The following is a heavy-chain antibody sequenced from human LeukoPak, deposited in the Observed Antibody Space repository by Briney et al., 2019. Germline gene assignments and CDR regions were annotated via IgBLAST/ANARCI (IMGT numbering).Heavy chain of an antibody. CDR3: ARDRWYDILTGYPNY. D-gene: IGHD3-9*01. CDR1: GFTFSSYA. CDR2: ISYDGSNK. V-gene: IGHV3-30-3*01. Sequence: PGGSLRLSCAASGFTFSSYAMHWVRQAPGKGLEWVAVISYDGSNKYYADSVKGRFTISRDNSKNTLYLQMNSLRAEDTAVYYCARDRWYDILTGYPNYWGQGTLVTVSS. J-gene: IGHJ4*02.